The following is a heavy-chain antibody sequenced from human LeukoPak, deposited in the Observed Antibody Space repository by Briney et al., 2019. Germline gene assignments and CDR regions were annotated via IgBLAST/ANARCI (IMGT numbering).Heavy chain of an antibody. J-gene: IGHJ4*02. CDR2: ISYDGSNK. Sequence: PGGSLRLSCAASGFTFSSYAMHWVRQAPGKGLEWVAVISYDGSNKYYADSVKGRFTISRDNSKNTLYLQMNSLRAEDTAVHYCARDYSGSGSYLDYWGQGTLVTVSS. V-gene: IGHV3-30*04. CDR3: ARDYSGSGSYLDY. D-gene: IGHD3-10*01. CDR1: GFTFSSYA.